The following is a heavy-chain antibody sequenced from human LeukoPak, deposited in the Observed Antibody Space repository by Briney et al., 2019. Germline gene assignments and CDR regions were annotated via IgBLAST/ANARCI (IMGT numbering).Heavy chain of an antibody. J-gene: IGHJ3*02. Sequence: GGSLRLSCAASGFTFSNAWMSWVRQAPGKGLEWVGRIKSKTGGGTTDYAAPVKGRFTISRDDSKNTLYLQMNSLKTEDTAVYYCTTAFHFDIWGQGTMVTVSS. CDR3: TTAFHFDI. CDR2: IKSKTGGGTT. D-gene: IGHD2/OR15-2a*01. CDR1: GFTFSNAW. V-gene: IGHV3-15*01.